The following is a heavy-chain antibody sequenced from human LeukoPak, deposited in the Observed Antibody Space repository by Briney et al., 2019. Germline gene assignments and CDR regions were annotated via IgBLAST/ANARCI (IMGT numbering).Heavy chain of an antibody. V-gene: IGHV4-39*07. J-gene: IGHJ6*03. CDR3: ARGRGYSGYFGYYYMDV. D-gene: IGHD5-12*01. CDR1: GGSISSSSYY. Sequence: SETLSLTCTVSGGSISSSSYYWGWIRQPPGKGLEWIGSIYYSGSTNYNPSLKSRVTISLDTSKNQFSLKLSSVTAADTAVYYCARGRGYSGYFGYYYMDVWGKGTTVTISS. CDR2: IYYSGST.